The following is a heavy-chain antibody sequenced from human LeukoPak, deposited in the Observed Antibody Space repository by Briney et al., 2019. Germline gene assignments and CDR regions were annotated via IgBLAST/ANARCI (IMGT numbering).Heavy chain of an antibody. J-gene: IGHJ6*03. CDR1: GESFSGHY. V-gene: IGHV4-34*01. CDR2: INYSGTT. D-gene: IGHD3-16*01. Sequence: PSETLSLTCGVSGESFSGHYWIWIRQPPGKGQEWIGEINYSGTTNYNPSLKSRVALSVDTSKNQFSLTLNAMTAADTAVYYCARGRNVPSATWYYYYYMDVWGNGTTVTVSS. CDR3: ARGRNVPSATWYYYYYMDV.